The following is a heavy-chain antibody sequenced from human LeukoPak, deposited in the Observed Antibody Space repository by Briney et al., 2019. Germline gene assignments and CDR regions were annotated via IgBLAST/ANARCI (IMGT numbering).Heavy chain of an antibody. J-gene: IGHJ4*02. D-gene: IGHD3-22*01. CDR3: AKDSPLGYYDSSGYLDY. CDR2: ISGSGGST. CDR1: GITFSSYA. Sequence: GGSLRLSCAASGITFSSYAMSWVRQAPGKGLEWVSAISGSGGSTYYADSVKGRFTISRDNSKNTLYLQMNSLRAEDTAVYYCAKDSPLGYYDSSGYLDYWGQGTLVTVSS. V-gene: IGHV3-23*01.